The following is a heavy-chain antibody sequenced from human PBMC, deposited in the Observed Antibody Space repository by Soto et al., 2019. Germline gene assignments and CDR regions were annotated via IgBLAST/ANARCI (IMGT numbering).Heavy chain of an antibody. CDR2: ISSSGTTI. CDR3: AREGVYYYYGMDV. Sequence: GGSLRLSCAASGFTFSDYYMSWLRQAPGKGLEWVSYISSSGTTIYYADSVKGRFTISRDNAKNSLYLQMNSLRDEDTAVYYCAREGVYYYYGMDVWGQGTTVTVSS. CDR1: GFTFSDYY. V-gene: IGHV3-11*04. J-gene: IGHJ6*02. D-gene: IGHD3-16*01.